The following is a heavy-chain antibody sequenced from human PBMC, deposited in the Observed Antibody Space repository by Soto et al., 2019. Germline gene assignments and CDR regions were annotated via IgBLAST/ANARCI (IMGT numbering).Heavy chain of an antibody. Sequence: SVKVSCKASGGSFRTFVVDWVRQAPGQGPEWMGGIIPFFGTTNYAQKFQGRVTITADESTSTAFMELRSLRSEDTAVYYCARDGTPRGGLGVAGEDDAFDFWGQGTMVTVSS. CDR3: ARDGTPRGGLGVAGEDDAFDF. V-gene: IGHV1-69*13. CDR2: IIPFFGTT. D-gene: IGHD6-19*01. J-gene: IGHJ3*01. CDR1: GGSFRTFV.